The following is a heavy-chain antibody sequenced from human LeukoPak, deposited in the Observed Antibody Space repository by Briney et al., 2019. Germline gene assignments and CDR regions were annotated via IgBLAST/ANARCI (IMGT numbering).Heavy chain of an antibody. Sequence: GESLKISCKGSGYTFTNYWTAWVRQMPGKGLEWLGIIYPGDSHARYSPSFQGQVTISADKSISTAYLQWSSLKASDTAMYYCARLASSQHLAMDVWGQGTTVTVSS. CDR3: ARLASSQHLAMDV. V-gene: IGHV5-51*01. CDR2: IYPGDSHA. CDR1: GYTFTNYW. J-gene: IGHJ6*02.